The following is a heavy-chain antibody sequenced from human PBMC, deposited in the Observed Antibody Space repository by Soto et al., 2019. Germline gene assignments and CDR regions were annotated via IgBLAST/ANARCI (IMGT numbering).Heavy chain of an antibody. Sequence: GGSLRLSCATSVFTFSSYAMSWVRQAPGKGLEWVSAISGSGGSTYYADSVKGRFTISRDNSKNTLYLQMNSLRAEDTAVYYCATSRLGESASPFDYWGQGTLVTVSS. CDR1: VFTFSSYA. CDR3: ATSRLGESASPFDY. CDR2: ISGSGGST. D-gene: IGHD3-10*01. J-gene: IGHJ4*02. V-gene: IGHV3-23*01.